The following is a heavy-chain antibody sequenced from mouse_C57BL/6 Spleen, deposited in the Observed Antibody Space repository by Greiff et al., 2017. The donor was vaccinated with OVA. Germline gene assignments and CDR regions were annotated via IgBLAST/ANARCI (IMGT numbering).Heavy chain of an antibody. CDR3: ARSGGSSDWYFDV. CDR1: GYTFTSYW. J-gene: IGHJ1*03. V-gene: IGHV1-64*01. CDR2: IHPNSGST. D-gene: IGHD1-1*01. Sequence: VQLQQPGAELVKPGASVKLSCKASGYTFTSYWMHWVKQRPGQGLEWIGMIHPNSGSTNYNEKFKSKATLTVDKSSSTAYMQLSSLTSEDSAVYCCARSGGSSDWYFDVWGTGTTVTVSS.